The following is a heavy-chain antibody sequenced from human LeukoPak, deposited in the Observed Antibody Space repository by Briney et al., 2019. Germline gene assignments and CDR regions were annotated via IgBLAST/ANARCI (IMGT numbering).Heavy chain of an antibody. CDR1: GFTFSSFA. CDR3: AKGSRATYDY. V-gene: IGHV3-23*01. CDR2: IIDSGGST. Sequence: GGSLRLSCAASGFTFSSFAMTWVRQALGKGLEWVSSIIDSGGSTYYADSVTGRLTISRDNSKNTLYLQLNSLRVDDTAVYYCAKGSRATYDYWGQGTLVTVSS. J-gene: IGHJ4*02.